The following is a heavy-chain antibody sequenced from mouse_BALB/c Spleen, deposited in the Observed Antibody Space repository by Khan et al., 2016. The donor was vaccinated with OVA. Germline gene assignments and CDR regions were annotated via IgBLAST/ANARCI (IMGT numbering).Heavy chain of an antibody. CDR1: GYTFTNYG. D-gene: IGHD1-1*01. CDR2: INTNTGEP. V-gene: IGHV9-3*02. CDR3: ARGNYDGSNSWFVY. Sequence: LVESGPELKKPGETVKISCKASGYTFTNYGMNWVKQAPGKGLKWMGWINTNTGEPTYAEEFKGRFAFSLETSASTAYLQINNLKNEDTATYFCARGNYDGSNSWFVYWGQGTLVTVSA. J-gene: IGHJ3*01.